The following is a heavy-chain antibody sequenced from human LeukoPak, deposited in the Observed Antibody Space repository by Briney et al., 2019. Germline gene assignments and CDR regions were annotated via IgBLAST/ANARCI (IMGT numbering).Heavy chain of an antibody. V-gene: IGHV4-39*01. CDR2: IYYSGST. CDR1: GGSISSSSYY. CDR3: AGLIVVVSAPYYYYYGMDV. Sequence: SETLSLTCTVSGGSISSSSYYWGWIRRPPGKGLEWIGSIYYSGSTYYNPSLKSRVTISVDTSKNQFSLKLSSVTAADTAVYYCAGLIVVVSAPYYYYYGMDVWGQGTTVTVSS. J-gene: IGHJ6*02. D-gene: IGHD3-22*01.